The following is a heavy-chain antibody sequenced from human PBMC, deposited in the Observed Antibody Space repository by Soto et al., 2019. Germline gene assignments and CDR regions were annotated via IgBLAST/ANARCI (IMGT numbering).Heavy chain of an antibody. CDR3: ARHTYYDILTGYYDWFDP. Sequence: PSETLSVTCTVSGGSISSYYWSWIRQPPGKGLEWIGYIYYSGSTNYNPSLKSRVTISVDTSKNQFSLKLSSVTAADTAVYYCARHTYYDILTGYYDWFDPWGQGTLVTVSS. V-gene: IGHV4-59*08. D-gene: IGHD3-9*01. J-gene: IGHJ5*02. CDR2: IYYSGST. CDR1: GGSISSYY.